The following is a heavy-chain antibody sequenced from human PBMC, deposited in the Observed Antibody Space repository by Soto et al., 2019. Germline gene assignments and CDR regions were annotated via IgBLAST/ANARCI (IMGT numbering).Heavy chain of an antibody. CDR2: IFESGAT. Sequence: SETLSLTCAVSGGSISSSSWRTWVRQSPGKGLEWIGEIFESGATNYNPSLKSRLTMSVDKSKNQFSLNLSSLTAADTAVYFCTTSHAGELNNWGQGTLVTVSS. V-gene: IGHV4-4*02. CDR1: GGSISSSSW. J-gene: IGHJ4*02. CDR3: TTSHAGELNN. D-gene: IGHD1-7*01.